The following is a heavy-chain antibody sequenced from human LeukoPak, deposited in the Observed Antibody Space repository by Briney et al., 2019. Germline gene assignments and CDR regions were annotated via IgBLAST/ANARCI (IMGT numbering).Heavy chain of an antibody. J-gene: IGHJ4*02. D-gene: IGHD3-10*01. V-gene: IGHV4-59*01. CDR3: AGEGRRGFGFDY. CDR2: IYYSGST. Sequence: SETLSLTCTVSVGSISSYYWSWIRQPPGKGLEWIGYIYYSGSTNYNPSLKSRVTISVDTSKNQFSLKLSSVTAADTAVYYCAGEGRRGFGFDYWGQGTLVTVSS. CDR1: VGSISSYY.